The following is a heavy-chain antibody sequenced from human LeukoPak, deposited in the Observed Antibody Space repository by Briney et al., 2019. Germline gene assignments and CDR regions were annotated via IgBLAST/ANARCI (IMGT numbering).Heavy chain of an antibody. CDR2: IIPIFGTA. CDR1: GGTFSSYA. Sequence: ASVKVSCKASGGTFSSYAISWVRQAPGQGLEWMGGIIPIFGTANYAQKFQGRVTITTDESTSTAYMELSSLRSEDTALYYCARGLPGCTNGVCYTISYMDVWGKGTTVTVSS. CDR3: ARGLPGCTNGVCYTISYMDV. D-gene: IGHD2-8*01. J-gene: IGHJ6*03. V-gene: IGHV1-69*05.